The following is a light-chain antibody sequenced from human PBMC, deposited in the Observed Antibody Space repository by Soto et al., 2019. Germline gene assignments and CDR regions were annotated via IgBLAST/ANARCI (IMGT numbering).Light chain of an antibody. CDR2: AAS. J-gene: IGKJ1*01. CDR3: QQSYSTWT. V-gene: IGKV1-39*01. CDR1: QGISSA. Sequence: IQLTQSPSSLSASVGDRVTITCRASQGISSALAWYQQKPGKAPKLLIYAASSLQSGVPSRFSGSGSGTDFTLTISSLQPEDFATYYCQQSYSTWTFGQGTKVDIK.